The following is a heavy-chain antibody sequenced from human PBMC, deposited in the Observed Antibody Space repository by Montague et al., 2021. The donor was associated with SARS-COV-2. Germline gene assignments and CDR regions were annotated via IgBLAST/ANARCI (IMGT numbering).Heavy chain of an antibody. V-gene: IGHV4-34*01. J-gene: IGHJ5*02. CDR3: ARGLRLCNGGSCYLAWFDP. D-gene: IGHD2-15*01. CDR1: NESFSGNS. CDR2: INHSGTT. Sequence: SETLSLTCAVYNESFSGNSFSTYYWSWIRQPPGKGLEWIGEINHSGTTNYNPSLESRFSISVDTSKNQFSLRLISVTAADTAVYYCARGLRLCNGGSCYLAWFDPWGQGTPVTVSS.